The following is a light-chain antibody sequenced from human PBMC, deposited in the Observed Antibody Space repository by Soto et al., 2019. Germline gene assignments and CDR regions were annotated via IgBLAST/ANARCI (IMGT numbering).Light chain of an antibody. CDR2: DAA. CDR1: QSIINY. J-gene: IGKJ5*01. Sequence: EIVLTQSPATLSLSPGERATLSCRASQSIINYLAWYQQKPGQAPRLLIYDAATRPTYVPARFTGSGSGTDFTLTINSLEPEDFAIYYCQQRSNWPPITFGQGTRLEIK. V-gene: IGKV3-11*01. CDR3: QQRSNWPPIT.